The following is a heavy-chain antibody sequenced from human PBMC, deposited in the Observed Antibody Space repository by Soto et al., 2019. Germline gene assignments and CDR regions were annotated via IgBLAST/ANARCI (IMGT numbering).Heavy chain of an antibody. CDR2: IYYSGSA. CDR3: AGSISSTLFDY. CDR1: GGSISSYY. D-gene: IGHD6-6*01. J-gene: IGHJ4*02. Sequence: PSETLSLTCTVSGGSISSYYWSWIRQPPGKGLEWIGYIYYSGSANYNPSLKSRVTISVDTSKNQFSLKLSSVTAADTAVYYCAGSISSTLFDYWGQGTLVTVSS. V-gene: IGHV4-59*01.